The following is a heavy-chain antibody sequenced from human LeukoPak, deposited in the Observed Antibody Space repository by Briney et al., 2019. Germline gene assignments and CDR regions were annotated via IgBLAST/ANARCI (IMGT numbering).Heavy chain of an antibody. Sequence: GESLKISCKVSGYNFDTYWIGWVRQMPGKGLEGMGIVYPEDSDTRYNPSFQDHVTVSADKSITTAYLQWSSLKASNTAMYYCARWDSSGYFDYWGQGTLVTVSS. CDR3: ARWDSSGYFDY. CDR1: GYNFDTYW. J-gene: IGHJ4*02. D-gene: IGHD3-22*01. V-gene: IGHV5-51*01. CDR2: VYPEDSDT.